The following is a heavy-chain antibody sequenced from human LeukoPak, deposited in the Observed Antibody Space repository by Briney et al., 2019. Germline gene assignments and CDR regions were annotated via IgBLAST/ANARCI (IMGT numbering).Heavy chain of an antibody. V-gene: IGHV3-23*01. J-gene: IGHJ4*02. CDR3: AKSITMIVVVTLYDY. CDR2: ISGSGGST. D-gene: IGHD3-22*01. Sequence: GGSLRLSCAASGFTFSSYAMSWVRQAPGKGLEWVSAISGSGGSTYYAGSVKGRFTISRDNSKNTLYLQMSSLRAEDTAVYYCAKSITMIVVVTLYDYWGQGTLVTVSS. CDR1: GFTFSSYA.